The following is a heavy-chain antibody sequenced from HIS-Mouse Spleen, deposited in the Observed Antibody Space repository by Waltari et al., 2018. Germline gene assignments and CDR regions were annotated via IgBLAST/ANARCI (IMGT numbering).Heavy chain of an antibody. CDR3: ARAPAGDYGDYKFDL. V-gene: IGHV3-13*01. CDR2: IGTAGDT. Sequence: SCAASGFTFSSYDMHWVRQATGKGLEWVSAIGTAGDTYYPGSVKGRFTISRENAKNSLYLQMNSLRAGDTAVYYCARAPAGDYGDYKFDLWGRGTLVTVSS. CDR1: GFTFSSYD. D-gene: IGHD4-17*01. J-gene: IGHJ2*01.